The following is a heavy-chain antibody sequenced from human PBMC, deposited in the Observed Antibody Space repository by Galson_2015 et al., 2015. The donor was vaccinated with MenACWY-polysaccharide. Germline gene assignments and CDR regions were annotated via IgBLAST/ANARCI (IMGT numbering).Heavy chain of an antibody. CDR2: TYYRSKWYN. CDR3: ARAVITMIVVVITPDAFDI. Sequence: CAISGDSVSSHSAAWNWIRRSPSRGLEWLGRTYYRSKWYNDYAVSVKSRITINPDTSKNQFSLQLNSVTPEDTAVYYCARAVITMIVVVITPDAFDIWGQGTMVTVSS. V-gene: IGHV6-1*01. D-gene: IGHD3-22*01. CDR1: GDSVSSHSAA. J-gene: IGHJ3*02.